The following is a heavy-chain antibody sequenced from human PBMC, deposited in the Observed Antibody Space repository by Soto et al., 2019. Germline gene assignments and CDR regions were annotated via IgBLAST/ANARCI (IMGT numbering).Heavy chain of an antibody. D-gene: IGHD5-18*01. V-gene: IGHV1-69*13. J-gene: IGHJ4*02. Sequence: WASVKVSCKASGGTFSSYAISWVRQAPGQGLEWMGGIIPIFGTANYAQKFQGRVTITADESTSTAYMELSSLRSEDTAVYYCAREEDTAMVSGYYFDYWGQGTLVTVSS. CDR1: GGTFSSYA. CDR2: IIPIFGTA. CDR3: AREEDTAMVSGYYFDY.